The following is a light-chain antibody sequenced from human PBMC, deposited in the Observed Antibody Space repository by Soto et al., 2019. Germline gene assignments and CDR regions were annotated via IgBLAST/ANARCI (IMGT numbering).Light chain of an antibody. Sequence: DIPMTQSPSSLSASLGDRVTITCRASQSISSYLNWYQQKPGKAPKLLIYAASNLQTGVPSRFSGSGSGTDFTLTISSLQPEDFATYYCQQSYSTPYTFGPGTKVDIK. J-gene: IGKJ3*01. CDR1: QSISSY. CDR3: QQSYSTPYT. CDR2: AAS. V-gene: IGKV1-39*01.